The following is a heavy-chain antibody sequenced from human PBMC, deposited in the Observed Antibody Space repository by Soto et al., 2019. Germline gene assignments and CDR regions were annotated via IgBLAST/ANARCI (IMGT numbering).Heavy chain of an antibody. CDR1: DYTFTTYG. CDR2: VSPYDGDT. CDR3: ARDHGGSYQADSFDP. J-gene: IGHJ5*02. Sequence: QVQLVQSGVEVKKPGASVKVSCKASDYTFTTYGISWVRQAPGQGLEWVGWVSPYDGDTNYADALQGRVTMTTDTSTTTAYMELRSLRSDDTAMYYCARDHGGSYQADSFDPWGQGTLVIVSS. V-gene: IGHV1-18*01. D-gene: IGHD1-26*01.